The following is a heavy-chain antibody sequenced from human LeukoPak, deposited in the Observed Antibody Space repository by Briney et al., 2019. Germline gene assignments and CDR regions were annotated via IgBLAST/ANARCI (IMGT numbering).Heavy chain of an antibody. Sequence: GGSLRLSCAASGFTLSSFSMHWVRQSPGRGLEYVSAINYNGGPTYYAASVKGRFTISRDNSKNTLYLQMASLRDEDMGVYYCARVGPATAFDYWGQGTQVTVSS. CDR1: GFTLSSFS. V-gene: IGHV3-64*02. CDR3: ARVGPATAFDY. J-gene: IGHJ4*02. CDR2: INYNGGPT.